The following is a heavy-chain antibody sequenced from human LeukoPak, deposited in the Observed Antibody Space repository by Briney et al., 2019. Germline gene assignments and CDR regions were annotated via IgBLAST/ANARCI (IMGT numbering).Heavy chain of an antibody. CDR3: AIGRGDGYNSPFDY. Sequence: SVKVSCKASGYTFTSYGISWVRQAPGQGLEWMGGIIPIFGTANYAQKFQGRVTITTDESTSTAYMELSSLRSEDTAVYYCAIGRGDGYNSPFDYWGQGTLVTVSS. CDR1: GYTFTSYG. V-gene: IGHV1-69*05. J-gene: IGHJ4*02. CDR2: IIPIFGTA. D-gene: IGHD5-24*01.